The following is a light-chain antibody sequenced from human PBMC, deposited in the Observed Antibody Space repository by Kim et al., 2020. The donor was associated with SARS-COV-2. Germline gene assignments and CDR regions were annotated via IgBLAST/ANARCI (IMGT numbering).Light chain of an antibody. CDR3: QQRSSWPPT. V-gene: IGKV3-11*01. Sequence: PGERPTLACRASHSIGNSLAWYQKKPGQAPRLLIHDASNGATDIPARFSGRGSGTDFTLTISSLGPEDFAVYFCQQRSSWPPTFGQGTRLEIK. CDR1: HSIGNS. J-gene: IGKJ5*01. CDR2: DAS.